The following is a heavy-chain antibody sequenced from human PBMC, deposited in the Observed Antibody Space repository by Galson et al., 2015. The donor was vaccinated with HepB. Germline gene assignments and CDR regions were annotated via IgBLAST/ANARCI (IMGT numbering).Heavy chain of an antibody. CDR2: ISYDGSNK. V-gene: IGHV3-30-3*01. CDR1: GFTFSSYA. Sequence: SLRLSCAASGFTFSSYAMHWVRQAPGKGLEWVAVISYDGSNKYYADSVKGRFTISRDNSKNTLYLQMNSLRAEDTAVYYCARGNSYRRDGYYNFAYYYYMDVWGKGTTVTVSS. CDR3: ARGNSYRRDGYYNFAYYYYMDV. J-gene: IGHJ6*03. D-gene: IGHD5-24*01.